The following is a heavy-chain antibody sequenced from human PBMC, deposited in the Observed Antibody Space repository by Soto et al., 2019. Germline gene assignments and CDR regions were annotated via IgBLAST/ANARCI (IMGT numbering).Heavy chain of an antibody. D-gene: IGHD3-3*01. CDR2: ISSSGSTI. V-gene: IGHV3-11*01. Sequence: QVQLVESGGGLVKPGGSLRLSCAASGFTFSDYYMSWIRQAPGKGLEWVSYISSSGSTIYYADSAKGRFTISRDNAKNSLYLQMNSLRADDTAVYYCARDRTDYDFWSGYYPLDYWGQGTLVTVSS. CDR3: ARDRTDYDFWSGYYPLDY. CDR1: GFTFSDYY. J-gene: IGHJ4*02.